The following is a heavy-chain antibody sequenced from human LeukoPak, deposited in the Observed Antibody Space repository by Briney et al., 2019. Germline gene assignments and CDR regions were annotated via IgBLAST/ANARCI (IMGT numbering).Heavy chain of an antibody. J-gene: IGHJ6*02. CDR1: GFTFSSYA. CDR2: ISGSGGST. CDR3: AKGSLGFGEPIRYYYYGMDV. V-gene: IGHV3-23*01. Sequence: QAGGSLRLSCAASGFTFSSYALSWVRQAPGKGLEWVSAISGSGGSTYYADSVKGRFTISRDNSKNTLYLQMNSLRAEDTAVYYCAKGSLGFGEPIRYYYYGMDVWGQGTTVTVSS. D-gene: IGHD3-10*01.